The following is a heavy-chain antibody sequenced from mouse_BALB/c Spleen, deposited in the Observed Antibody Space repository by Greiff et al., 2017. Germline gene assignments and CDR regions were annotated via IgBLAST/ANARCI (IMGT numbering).Heavy chain of an antibody. CDR1: GYTFTDYA. CDR3: ARRDYGNAMDY. CDR2: ISIYYDNT. Sequence: QVQLKQSGPELVRPGESVKISCKGSGYTFTDYAMHWVKQSHAKSLEWIGVISIYYDNTNYNQKFKGKATMTVDKSSSTAYMELARLTSEDSAIYYCARRDYGNAMDYWGQGTSVTVSS. D-gene: IGHD1-1*02. V-gene: IGHV1-67*01. J-gene: IGHJ4*01.